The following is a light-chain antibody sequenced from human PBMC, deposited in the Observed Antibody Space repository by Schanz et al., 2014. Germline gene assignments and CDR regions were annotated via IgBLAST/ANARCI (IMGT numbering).Light chain of an antibody. CDR1: SSDVGGYNY. CDR3: SSYTRSSTQV. J-gene: IGLJ3*02. V-gene: IGLV2-14*01. Sequence: QSALTQPRSVSGSPGQSVTISCTGTSSDVGGYNYVSWYQQHPGKAPKLMIYDVNNRPSGVSNRFSGSKSGNTASLTISGLQAEDEADYYCSSYTRSSTQVFGGGTKLTVL. CDR2: DVN.